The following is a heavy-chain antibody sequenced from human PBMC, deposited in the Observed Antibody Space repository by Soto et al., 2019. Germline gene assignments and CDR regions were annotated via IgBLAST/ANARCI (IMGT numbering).Heavy chain of an antibody. CDR2: ISGSGDNL. Sequence: EVQLLESGGGLVQPGGSLRLSCAASGFTFSSYAMSWVRQAPGEGLQWVSTISGSGDNLYYADSVKGRFTTSRDKSKNTLYLQMSSLRAEDKAVYYCAKMWYYDFWSGYSRYFDDWGQGILVTVSS. CDR1: GFTFSSYA. J-gene: IGHJ4*02. CDR3: AKMWYYDFWSGYSRYFDD. V-gene: IGHV3-23*01. D-gene: IGHD3-3*01.